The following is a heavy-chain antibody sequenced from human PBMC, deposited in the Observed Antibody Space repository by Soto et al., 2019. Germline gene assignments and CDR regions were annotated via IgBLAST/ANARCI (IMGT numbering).Heavy chain of an antibody. V-gene: IGHV2-70*04. CDR3: ARSPGGFTVATYFFDY. CDR1: GFSLSSRGMR. CDR2: IDWDDDK. J-gene: IGHJ4*02. Sequence: SGPTLVNPTQTLTLTCTFSGFSLSSRGMRVSWIRQPPGKALEWLARIDWDDDKFYSPSLRTRLAISKGTSKNQVVLTMTNVDPMDTATYYCARSPGGFTVATYFFDYWGQGTLVTVSS. D-gene: IGHD3-16*01.